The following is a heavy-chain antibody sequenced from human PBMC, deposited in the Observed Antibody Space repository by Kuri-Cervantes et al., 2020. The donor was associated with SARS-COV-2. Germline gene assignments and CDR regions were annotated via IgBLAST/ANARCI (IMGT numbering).Heavy chain of an antibody. CDR1: GYSFTSYW. V-gene: IGHV5-51*01. J-gene: IGHJ6*03. CDR2: IYPGDSDT. CDR3: ARQGWHYDFWSGYYTTHPRGYMDV. Sequence: GGSLRLSCKGSGYSFTSYWIGWVRQMPGKGLEWTGIIYPGDSDTRYSPSFQGQVTISADKSISTAYLQWSSLKASDTAMYYCARQGWHYDFWSGYYTTHPRGYMDVWGKGTTVTVSS. D-gene: IGHD3-3*01.